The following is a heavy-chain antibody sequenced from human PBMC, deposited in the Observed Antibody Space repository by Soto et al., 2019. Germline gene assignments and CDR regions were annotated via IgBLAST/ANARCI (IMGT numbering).Heavy chain of an antibody. CDR1: GFTFSNAW. J-gene: IGHJ4*02. D-gene: IGHD2-2*01. CDR2: IKSKTDGGTT. V-gene: IGHV3-15*01. Sequence: PGGSLRLSCAASGFTFSNAWMSWVRQAPGKGLEWVGRIKSKTDGGTTDYAAPVKGRFTISRDDSKNTLYLQMNSLKTEDTAVYYCTTYIVVVPAANRRDFDYWGQGTLVTVSS. CDR3: TTYIVVVPAANRRDFDY.